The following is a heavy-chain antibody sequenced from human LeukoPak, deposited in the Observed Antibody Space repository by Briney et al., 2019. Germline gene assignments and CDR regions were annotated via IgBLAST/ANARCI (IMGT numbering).Heavy chain of an antibody. Sequence: GASVKVSCKASGGTFSSYAISWVRQAPGQGLEWMGRIIPILGIANYAQKFQGRVTITADKSTSTAYMELSSLRSEDTAVYYCARDRRGGYNYYAFDIWGQGTMVTVSS. V-gene: IGHV1-69*04. D-gene: IGHD5-24*01. CDR2: IIPILGIA. J-gene: IGHJ3*02. CDR1: GGTFSSYA. CDR3: ARDRRGGYNYYAFDI.